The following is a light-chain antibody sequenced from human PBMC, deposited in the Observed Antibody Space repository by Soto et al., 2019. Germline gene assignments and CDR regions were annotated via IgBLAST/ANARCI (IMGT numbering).Light chain of an antibody. Sequence: DIQMTQSPSSLSASVGDRVAITCRASQGISNYLAWYQQKPGKVPQLLIYAASTLQSGVPSRFSGSGSGTDCTLTISSLQPEYVATYYCQKYNSAPQTFGQGTKVEIK. CDR2: AAS. CDR1: QGISNY. J-gene: IGKJ1*01. V-gene: IGKV1-27*01. CDR3: QKYNSAPQT.